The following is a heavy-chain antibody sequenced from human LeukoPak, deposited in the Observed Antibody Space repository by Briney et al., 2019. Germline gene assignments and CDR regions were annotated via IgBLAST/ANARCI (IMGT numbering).Heavy chain of an antibody. CDR3: VREGGYGILGY. CDR1: GDSVSSSSAA. Sequence: SQTLSLTCAISGDSVSSSSAAWNWFRQSPSRGLEWLGRTYYRSKWYNDYAVSVKSRITISPDTSKNQFSLQLNSVTPEDTAIYYCVREGGYGILGYWAQGTLVTVSS. CDR2: TYYRSKWYN. V-gene: IGHV6-1*01. J-gene: IGHJ4*02. D-gene: IGHD5-18*01.